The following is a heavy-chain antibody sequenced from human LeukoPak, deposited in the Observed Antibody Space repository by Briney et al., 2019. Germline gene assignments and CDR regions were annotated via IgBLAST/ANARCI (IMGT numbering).Heavy chain of an antibody. Sequence: PGGSLRLSCAASGFTFSSYAMSWVRQVPGKGLEWVSDINSSGGNTYYADSVKGRFTISRDNSKNTLYLQMNNLRAEDTAVYYCAKVDSYWYFDLWGRGTLVTVSS. CDR3: AKVDSYWYFDL. J-gene: IGHJ2*01. CDR2: INSSGGNT. D-gene: IGHD3-9*01. V-gene: IGHV3-23*01. CDR1: GFTFSSYA.